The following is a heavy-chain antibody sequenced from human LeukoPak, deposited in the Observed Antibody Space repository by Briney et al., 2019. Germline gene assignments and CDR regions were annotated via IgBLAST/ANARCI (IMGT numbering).Heavy chain of an antibody. D-gene: IGHD6-25*01. CDR2: IIPILGIA. CDR1: GYTFTSYG. CDR3: ARDLAAPRLGIDY. J-gene: IGHJ4*02. V-gene: IGHV1-69*04. Sequence: GASVKVSCKASGYTFTSYGISWVRQAPGQGLEWMGRIIPILGIANYAQKFQGRVTITADKSTSTAYMELSSLRSEDTAVYYCARDLAAPRLGIDYWGQGTLVTVSS.